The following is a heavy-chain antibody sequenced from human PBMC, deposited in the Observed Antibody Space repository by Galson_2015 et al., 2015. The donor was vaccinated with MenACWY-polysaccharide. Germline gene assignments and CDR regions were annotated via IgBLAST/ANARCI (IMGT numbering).Heavy chain of an antibody. Sequence: SLRLSCAASGFTFSSYSMSWVRQAPGKGLEWVSSISSSSSYIYYADSVKGRFTISRDNAKNSLYLQMNSLRAEDTAVYYCARGYCSGGSCYQTNNWFDPWGQGTLVTVSS. D-gene: IGHD2-15*01. CDR2: ISSSSSYI. V-gene: IGHV3-21*01. CDR3: ARGYCSGGSCYQTNNWFDP. CDR1: GFTFSSYS. J-gene: IGHJ5*02.